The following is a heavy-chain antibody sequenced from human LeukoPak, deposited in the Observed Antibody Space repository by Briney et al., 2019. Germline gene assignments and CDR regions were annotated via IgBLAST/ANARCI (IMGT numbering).Heavy chain of an antibody. Sequence: SETLSLTCAVYGGSFSGYYWSWIRQPPGKGLEWIGEINHSGSTNYNPSLKSRVTISVDTSKNQFSLKLSSVTAADTAVYYCARTTVVRPFDYWGQGTLVTVSS. J-gene: IGHJ4*02. CDR1: GGSFSGYY. CDR2: INHSGST. CDR3: ARTTVVRPFDY. D-gene: IGHD4-23*01. V-gene: IGHV4-34*01.